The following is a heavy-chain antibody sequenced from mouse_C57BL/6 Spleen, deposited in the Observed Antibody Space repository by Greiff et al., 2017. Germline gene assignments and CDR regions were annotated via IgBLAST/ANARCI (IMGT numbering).Heavy chain of an antibody. Sequence: QVQLQQSGAELVKPGASVKLSCKASGYTFTSYWMQWVKQRPGQGLEWIGEIDPSDSYTNYNQKFKGKATLTVDTSSSTAYMQLSSLTSEDSAVYYCARPDYYGSRYWYFDVWGTGTTVTVSS. D-gene: IGHD1-1*01. CDR3: ARPDYYGSRYWYFDV. CDR1: GYTFTSYW. CDR2: IDPSDSYT. V-gene: IGHV1-50*01. J-gene: IGHJ1*03.